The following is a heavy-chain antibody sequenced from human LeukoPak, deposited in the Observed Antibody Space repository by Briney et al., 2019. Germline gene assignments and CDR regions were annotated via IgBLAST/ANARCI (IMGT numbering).Heavy chain of an antibody. D-gene: IGHD1-20*01. V-gene: IGHV3-48*03. CDR2: ISSSGSTI. CDR1: GFTFSSYE. Sequence: GGSLRLSCAASGFTFSSYEMNWVRQAPGKGLEWVSYISSSGSTIYYAGSVKGRFTISRDNAKNSLYLQMNSLRAEDTAVYYCATGDNWKGGAFDIWGQGTMVTVSS. CDR3: ATGDNWKGGAFDI. J-gene: IGHJ3*02.